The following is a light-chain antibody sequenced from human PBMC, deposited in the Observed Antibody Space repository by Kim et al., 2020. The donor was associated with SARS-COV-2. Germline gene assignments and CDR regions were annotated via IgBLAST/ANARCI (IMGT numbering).Light chain of an antibody. CDR3: CSFAGNSVI. V-gene: IGLV2-11*01. Sequence: QSALTQPRSVSGSPGQSVTMSCTGTRSDVGAYNYVSWYQQHPGQAPKVVIYDVTNRPSGVPDRFSGSKSGNTASLTISGLQAEDEADYYCCSFAGNSVIFGGGTQLTVL. CDR1: RSDVGAYNY. CDR2: DVT. J-gene: IGLJ2*01.